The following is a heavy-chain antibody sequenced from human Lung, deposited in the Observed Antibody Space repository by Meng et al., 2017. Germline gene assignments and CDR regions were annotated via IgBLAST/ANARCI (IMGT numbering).Heavy chain of an antibody. D-gene: IGHD6-6*01. CDR1: GFTFSIDA. J-gene: IGHJ4*02. CDR2: ISVSGGST. CDR3: VRRIEYSSSSGY. V-gene: IGHV3-23*01. Sequence: EVQLLESGGGLVQPGGSPRLSCVASGFTFSIDAMPWVRQAPGKGLEWVSSISVSGGSTYYADSVRGRFTISRDNSKNTVYLQMNSLRAEDTAIYYCVRRIEYSSSSGYWGQGTLVTVSS.